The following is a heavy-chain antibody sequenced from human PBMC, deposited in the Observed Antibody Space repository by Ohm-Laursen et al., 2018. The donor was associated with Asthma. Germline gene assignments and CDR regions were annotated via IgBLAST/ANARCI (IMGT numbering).Heavy chain of an antibody. Sequence: GSLRLSCAASGFTFSSYAMSWVRQAPGKGLECVSAIIGSGADTYYADSVRGRFTISRDNSKNTLYLQMNTLRAEDTAVYYCARETATGSQNIHYYDLDVWGQGTTVIVSS. D-gene: IGHD2-15*01. V-gene: IGHV3-23*01. CDR2: IIGSGADT. CDR3: ARETATGSQNIHYYDLDV. CDR1: GFTFSSYA. J-gene: IGHJ6*02.